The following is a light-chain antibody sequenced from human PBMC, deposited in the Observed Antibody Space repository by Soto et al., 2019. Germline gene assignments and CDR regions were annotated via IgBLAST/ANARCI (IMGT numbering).Light chain of an antibody. CDR3: GTWDKSLSAGV. Sequence: ALTQPPSASGSPGQSVTISCTGTSSDVGGYNYVSWYQQHPGKAPKLMIYEVSKRPSGVPDRFSGSKSGNTASLTVSGLQAEDEADYYCGTWDKSLSAGVFGGGTKLTVL. J-gene: IGLJ3*02. V-gene: IGLV2-8*01. CDR1: SSDVGGYNY. CDR2: EVS.